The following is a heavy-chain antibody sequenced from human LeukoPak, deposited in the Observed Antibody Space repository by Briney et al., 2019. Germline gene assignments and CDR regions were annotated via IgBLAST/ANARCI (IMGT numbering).Heavy chain of an antibody. J-gene: IGHJ3*02. CDR3: AREGGGKGAFDI. CDR2: ISSSGRTT. CDR1: GFIFSDYY. D-gene: IGHD4-23*01. Sequence: GGSLRLSCEASGFIFSDYYMSWTRQAPGKGLEWVSYISSSGRTTNYAVSVKGRFTISRDNAKRSLYLHLKSLRVEDTAVYYCAREGGGKGAFDIWGQGTVVTVSS. V-gene: IGHV3-11*01.